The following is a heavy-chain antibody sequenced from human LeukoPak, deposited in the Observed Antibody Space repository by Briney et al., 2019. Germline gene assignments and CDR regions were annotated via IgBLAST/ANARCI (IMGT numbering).Heavy chain of an antibody. Sequence: SETLSLTCTVSGGSISGWYWSWIRQPPGKGLEWIGYIYGSGNTNYNPSLKSRVTMSIDTSKNQFSLKLTSVTAADTATYYCARETSLAGFASGLGFNYWGQGIQVTVSS. CDR3: ARETSLAGFASGLGFNY. J-gene: IGHJ4*02. CDR1: GGSISGWY. V-gene: IGHV4-59*01. D-gene: IGHD6-19*01. CDR2: IYGSGNT.